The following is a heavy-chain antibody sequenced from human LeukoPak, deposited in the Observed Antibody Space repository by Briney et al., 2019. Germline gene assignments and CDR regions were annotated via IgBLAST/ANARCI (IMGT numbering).Heavy chain of an antibody. Sequence: SETLSLTCTVSGVPIISTNYYWGWIRQPPGKGLEWIGSIYYSGGTYYNPSLKSRVTISVDTSKNQFSLKLSSVTAADTAVYYCARETRRTRYDTSGYYDYWGQGTLFTVSS. J-gene: IGHJ4*02. V-gene: IGHV4-39*01. D-gene: IGHD3-22*01. CDR1: GVPIISTNYY. CDR3: ARETRRTRYDTSGYYDY. CDR2: IYYSGGT.